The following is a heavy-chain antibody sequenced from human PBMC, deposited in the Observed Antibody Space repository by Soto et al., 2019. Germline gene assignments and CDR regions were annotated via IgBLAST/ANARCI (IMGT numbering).Heavy chain of an antibody. V-gene: IGHV3-30*18. CDR3: AKGLGRHYHYFDY. Sequence: PGGSLRLSCAASGFTFSSYAMHWVRQAPGKGLEWVAVISYDVSNKYYADSVKGRFTISRDNSKNTLYLQMNSLRVEDTAVYFCAKGLGRHYHYFDYWGQGTLVTVSS. CDR1: GFTFSSYA. J-gene: IGHJ4*02. D-gene: IGHD1-26*01. CDR2: ISYDVSNK.